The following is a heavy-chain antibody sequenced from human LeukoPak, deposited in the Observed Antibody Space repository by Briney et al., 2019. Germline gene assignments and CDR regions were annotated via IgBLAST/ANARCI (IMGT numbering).Heavy chain of an antibody. J-gene: IGHJ4*02. CDR3: ARATWDS. CDR1: GFIFSSYG. D-gene: IGHD2-15*01. CDR2: IRYDGNNK. V-gene: IGHV3-30*02. Sequence: GGSLRLSCEASGFIFSSYGMHWVRQAPGKGLEWVASIRYDGNNKYYANSVKGRFTISRDNSQNTVYLQMNSLRPEDTAVYFCARATWDSWGQGALVTVSS.